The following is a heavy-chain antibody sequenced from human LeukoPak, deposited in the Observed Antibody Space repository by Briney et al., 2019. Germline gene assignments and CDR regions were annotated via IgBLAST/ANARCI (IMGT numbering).Heavy chain of an antibody. CDR2: IIGSCGST. J-gene: IGHJ1*01. CDR1: GFTFSSYD. D-gene: IGHD5-18*01. CDR3: AKGMVSSYLQH. V-gene: IGHV3-23*01. Sequence: GGSLRLSCGASGFTFSSYDMSGVRRAPGGGREWVSAIIGSCGSTYYADSVKGRFTISRDNSENTLSVQINTVRAGDTCVYYFAKGMVSSYLQHWGQGTLVTVSS.